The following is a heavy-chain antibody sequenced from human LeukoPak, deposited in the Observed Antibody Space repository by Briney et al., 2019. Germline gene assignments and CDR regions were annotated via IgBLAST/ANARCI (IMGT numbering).Heavy chain of an antibody. CDR3: AREGGPYRPLDY. Sequence: PSETLSLTCGVSGASIGIPNCGPGVRQPPGRGRNGIGEVNLQGSTNYNPSLKSRVAISVDKSENHISLKLTSVTAADTAVYYCAREGGPYRPLDYSGQGTLVTVAS. J-gene: IGHJ4*02. V-gene: IGHV4-4*02. CDR1: GASIGIPNC. CDR2: VNLQGST.